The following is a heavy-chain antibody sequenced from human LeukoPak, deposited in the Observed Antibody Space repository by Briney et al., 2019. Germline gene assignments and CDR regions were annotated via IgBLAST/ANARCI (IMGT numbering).Heavy chain of an antibody. CDR1: GYTFTSYD. D-gene: IGHD5-18*01. J-gene: IGHJ6*03. V-gene: IGHV1-8*01. CDR2: MNPNSGNT. Sequence: ASVKVSCKASGYTFTSYDINWVRQATGQGLEWMGWMNPNSGNTGYAQKFQGRVTMTRNSSISTAYMELSSLRSEDTAVYYCARGGYSCGHNYYYYYMDVWGKGATVTVSS. CDR3: ARGGYSCGHNYYYYYMDV.